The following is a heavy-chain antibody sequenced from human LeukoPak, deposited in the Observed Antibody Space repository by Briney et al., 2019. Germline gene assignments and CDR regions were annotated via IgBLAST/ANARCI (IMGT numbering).Heavy chain of an antibody. V-gene: IGHV4-34*01. J-gene: IGHJ4*02. CDR2: INHSGST. CDR3: ARGGPPSYSSGWYVDY. D-gene: IGHD6-19*01. Sequence: KSSETLSLTCAVYGGSFSGYYWSWIRQPPGKGLEWIGEINHSGSTNYNPSLKSRVTISVDTSKNQFSLKLSSVTAADTAVYYCARGGPPSYSSGWYVDYWGQGTLVTVSS. CDR1: GGSFSGYY.